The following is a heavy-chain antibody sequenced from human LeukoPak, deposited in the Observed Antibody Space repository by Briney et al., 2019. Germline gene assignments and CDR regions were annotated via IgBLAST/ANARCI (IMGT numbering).Heavy chain of an antibody. CDR3: ARGGGYSSSWTY. Sequence: SETLSLTCTVSGGSINSYYWSWVRQPPGKGLEWIGYIYYSGSNNYNPSLKSRVTISVDTSMNQFSLKLSSVTAADTAVYYCARGGGYSSSWTYWGQGTLVTVSS. D-gene: IGHD6-13*01. J-gene: IGHJ4*02. CDR2: IYYSGSN. CDR1: GGSINSYY. V-gene: IGHV4-59*01.